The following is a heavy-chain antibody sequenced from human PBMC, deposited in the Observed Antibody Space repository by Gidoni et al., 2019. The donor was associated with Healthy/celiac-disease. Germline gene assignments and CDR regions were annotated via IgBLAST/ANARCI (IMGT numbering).Heavy chain of an antibody. Sequence: EVQLVASGGGLVQPVRSLRLSCAASGFTFADYAMHWVRQAPGKGLEWVSGISWNSGSIGYADSVKGRFTISRDNAKNSLYLQMNSLRAEDTALYHCAKDLEKGYYDSSGYYFDAFDIWGQGTMVTVSS. J-gene: IGHJ3*02. V-gene: IGHV3-9*01. CDR1: GFTFADYA. D-gene: IGHD3-22*01. CDR3: AKDLEKGYYDSSGYYFDAFDI. CDR2: ISWNSGSI.